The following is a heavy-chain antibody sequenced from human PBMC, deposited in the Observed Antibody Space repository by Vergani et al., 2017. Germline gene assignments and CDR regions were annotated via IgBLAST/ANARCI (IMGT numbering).Heavy chain of an antibody. J-gene: IGHJ2*01. D-gene: IGHD3-3*01. V-gene: IGHV3-9*01. CDR1: GFIFNNYG. CDR3: EKEHYDFWSGYPNLSPVDL. Sequence: VQLVESGGGVVQPGGSLRLSCEASGFIFNNYGIHWVRQTPGKGLEWVSGISWNSGSIGYADSVKGRFTISRDNAKNSLYLQMNSLRAEDTALYYCEKEHYDFWSGYPNLSPVDLWGRGTLVTVSS. CDR2: ISWNSGSI.